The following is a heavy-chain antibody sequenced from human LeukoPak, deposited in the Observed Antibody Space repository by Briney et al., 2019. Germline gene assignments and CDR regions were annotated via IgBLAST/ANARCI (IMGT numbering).Heavy chain of an antibody. Sequence: GGSLRLSCAASGFTFSSYSMNWVRQAPGKGLEWVSVIYSGGSTYYADSVKGRFTISRDNSKNTLYLQMNSLRAEDTAVYYCARGVRTWGQGTLVTVSS. J-gene: IGHJ5*02. D-gene: IGHD3-16*01. CDR1: GFTFSSYS. CDR2: IYSGGST. V-gene: IGHV3-66*01. CDR3: ARGVRT.